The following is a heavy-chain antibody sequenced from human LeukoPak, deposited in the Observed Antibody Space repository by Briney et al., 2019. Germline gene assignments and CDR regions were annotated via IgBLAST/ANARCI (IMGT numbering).Heavy chain of an antibody. CDR2: IYSGGST. D-gene: IGHD2-15*01. CDR1: GFTVSSNY. CDR3: ARVLNCSDGSCGDAFDI. Sequence: GGSLRLSCAASGFTVSSNYMSWVRQAPGKGLEWVSVIYSGGSTYYADSVKGRFTISRDNSKNTLYLQMNSLRAEDTAVYYCARVLNCSDGSCGDAFDIWGQGTMVTVSS. J-gene: IGHJ3*02. V-gene: IGHV3-53*01.